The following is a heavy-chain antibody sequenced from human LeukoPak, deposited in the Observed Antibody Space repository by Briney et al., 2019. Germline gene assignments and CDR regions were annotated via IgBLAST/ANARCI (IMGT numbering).Heavy chain of an antibody. CDR3: GRQGYTASYYFFDY. CDR1: SGSIRSYY. Sequence: PSETLSLTCTVSSGSIRSYYWGWVRQPPGKGLEWIGRIYTTGTTQYNPSLKSRVTMSVDTSTNQFSLNLRSMTAADTAVYYCGRQGYTASYYFFDYWGQGTLVAVS. CDR2: IYTTGTT. J-gene: IGHJ4*02. D-gene: IGHD1-26*01. V-gene: IGHV4-4*07.